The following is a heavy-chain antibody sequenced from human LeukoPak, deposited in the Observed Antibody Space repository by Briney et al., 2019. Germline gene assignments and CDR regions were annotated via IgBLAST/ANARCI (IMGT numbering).Heavy chain of an antibody. V-gene: IGHV4-34*01. D-gene: IGHD2-2*01. CDR3: ARGHSKSYIVVAPAARAAFDI. Sequence: PSETLSLTCAVYGGSFSGYYWSWIRQPPGKGLEWIGEINHSGSTNYNPSLKSRVTISVDTSKNQFSLKLSSVTAADTAVYYCARGHSKSYIVVAPAARAAFDIWGQGTMVTVSS. CDR2: INHSGST. J-gene: IGHJ3*02. CDR1: GGSFSGYY.